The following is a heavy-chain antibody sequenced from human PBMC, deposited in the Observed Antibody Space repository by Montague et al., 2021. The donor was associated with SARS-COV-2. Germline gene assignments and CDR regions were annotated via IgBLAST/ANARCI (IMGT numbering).Heavy chain of an antibody. D-gene: IGHD3-10*01. Sequence: PALVKPTQTLTLTCTFSGFSLSTSGMCVSWIRQPPGKALEWLARIDWDDDKYYSTSLKTRLTISKDTSKNQVVLTMTNMDPADTATYYCAGISYGSGMGFDYGGQGTLVTVSS. CDR1: GFSLSTSGMC. CDR2: IDWDDDK. V-gene: IGHV2-70*11. CDR3: AGISYGSGMGFDY. J-gene: IGHJ4*02.